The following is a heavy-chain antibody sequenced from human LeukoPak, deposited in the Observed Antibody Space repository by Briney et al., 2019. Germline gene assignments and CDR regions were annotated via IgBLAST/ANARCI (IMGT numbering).Heavy chain of an antibody. J-gene: IGHJ4*02. Sequence: GGSLRLSCAASGFTFSSYEMNWVRQAPGKGLEWVSYISSSGSTIYYADSVKGRFTISRDNAKNSLYLQMNSLRAEDTAVYYCAGLPRDYVWGSYLYWGQGTLVTVSS. D-gene: IGHD3-16*02. CDR2: ISSSGSTI. CDR1: GFTFSSYE. CDR3: AGLPRDYVWGSYLY. V-gene: IGHV3-48*03.